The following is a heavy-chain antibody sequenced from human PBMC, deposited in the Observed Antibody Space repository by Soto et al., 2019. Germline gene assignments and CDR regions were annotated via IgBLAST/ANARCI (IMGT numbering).Heavy chain of an antibody. CDR2: IYPGDSDT. CDR1: GYSFTNYW. CDR3: ARSHYYDDSGYFFYYFDH. V-gene: IGHV5-51*01. Sequence: GESLKISCKGSGYSFTNYWIGWVRQMHGKGLEWMGSIYPGDSDTRYSPSLQGQVTISADKSISTTYLQWSSLKASDTAMYYCARSHYYDDSGYFFYYFDHWGQGTLVTVSS. D-gene: IGHD3-22*01. J-gene: IGHJ4*02.